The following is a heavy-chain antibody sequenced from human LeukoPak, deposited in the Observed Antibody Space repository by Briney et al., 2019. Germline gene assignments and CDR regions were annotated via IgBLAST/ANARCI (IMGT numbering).Heavy chain of an antibody. V-gene: IGHV3-23*01. CDR2: ISGSGGST. J-gene: IGHJ4*02. D-gene: IGHD2-15*01. CDR1: GFTFSSYA. CDR3: AKTTTGYSSGRYPAWPIDY. Sequence: GGSLRLSCAASGFTFSSYAMSWVRQAPGKGLEWVSAISGSGGSTYYADSVKGRFTISRDNSKNTVYPQMDSLRAEDTATYYCAKTTTGYSSGRYPAWPIDYWGQGTLVTVSS.